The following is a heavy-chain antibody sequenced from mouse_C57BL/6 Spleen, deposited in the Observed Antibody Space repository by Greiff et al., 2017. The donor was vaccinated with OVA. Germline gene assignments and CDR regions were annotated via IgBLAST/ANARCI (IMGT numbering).Heavy chain of an antibody. D-gene: IGHD1-1*01. Sequence: QVQLQQPGAELVKPGASVKLSCKASGYTFTSYWMQWVKQRPGQGLEWIGEIDPSDSYTNYNQKFKGKATLTVDPSSSTAYMQLSSLTSEDSAVYYCARFITTLDYWGQGTTLTVSA. CDR1: GYTFTSYW. CDR2: IDPSDSYT. CDR3: ARFITTLDY. J-gene: IGHJ2*01. V-gene: IGHV1-50*01.